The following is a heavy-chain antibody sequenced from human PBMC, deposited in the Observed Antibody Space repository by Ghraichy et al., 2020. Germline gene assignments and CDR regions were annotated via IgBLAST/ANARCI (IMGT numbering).Heavy chain of an antibody. Sequence: GESLNISCAASGFTFSSYAMSWVRQAPGKGLEWVSAISGSGGSTYYADSVKGRFIISRDNSKNTLYLQMNSLRAEDTAVYYCAKDALYSSGWYGDPAYYFDYWGQGTLVTVSS. J-gene: IGHJ4*02. D-gene: IGHD6-19*01. V-gene: IGHV3-23*01. CDR3: AKDALYSSGWYGDPAYYFDY. CDR1: GFTFSSYA. CDR2: ISGSGGST.